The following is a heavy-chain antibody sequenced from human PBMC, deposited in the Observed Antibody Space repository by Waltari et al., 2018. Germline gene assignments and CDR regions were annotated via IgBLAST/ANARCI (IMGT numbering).Heavy chain of an antibody. CDR1: GGSFSGYY. Sequence: QVQLQQWGAGLLKPSETLSLTCAVYGGSFSGYYWSWIRQPPGKGLEWIGEINHSGSTNYNPSLKSRVTISVDTSKNQFSLKLGSVTAADTAVYYCARGPSIAARGGGDYWGQGTLVTVSS. CDR2: INHSGST. CDR3: ARGPSIAARGGGDY. V-gene: IGHV4-34*01. D-gene: IGHD6-6*01. J-gene: IGHJ4*02.